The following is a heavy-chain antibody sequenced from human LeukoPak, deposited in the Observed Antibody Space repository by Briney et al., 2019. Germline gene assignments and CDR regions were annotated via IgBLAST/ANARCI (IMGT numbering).Heavy chain of an antibody. J-gene: IGHJ6*02. V-gene: IGHV3-7*03. CDR2: IKQDGSEK. CDR3: ARTSPYFYGMDV. CDR1: GVTFSSYW. Sequence: PGGSLRLSCAASGVTFSSYWMSWVRQAPGKGLEWVANIKQDGSEKYYVDSVEGRFTISRDNAKNSLFLQLNSLRVEDTAVYYCARTSPYFYGMDVWGQGTTVTVSS.